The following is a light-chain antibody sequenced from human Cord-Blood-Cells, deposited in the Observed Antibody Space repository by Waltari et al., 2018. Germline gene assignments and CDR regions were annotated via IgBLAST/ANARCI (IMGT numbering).Light chain of an antibody. CDR1: SSDVGGYNY. CDR3: CSYAGSYV. J-gene: IGLJ1*01. Sequence: QSPLTQPRSVSGSPGQSVTISCTVTSSDVGGYNYYSWYLQHPGKAPKLRIYDVSKRPSGVPDRFSGAKAGNTASLTISGLQAEDEADYYCCSYAGSYVFGTGTKVTVL. CDR2: DVS. V-gene: IGLV2-11*01.